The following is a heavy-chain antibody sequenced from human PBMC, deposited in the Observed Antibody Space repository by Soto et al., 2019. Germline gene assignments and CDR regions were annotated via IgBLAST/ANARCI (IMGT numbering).Heavy chain of an antibody. CDR2: IIPIFGTA. Sequence: QVQLVQSGAEVRKPGSSVKVSCKASGGTFSRHAISWVRQAPGQGLEWMGGIIPIFGTANHAQNFQGRVTIIADESTSTVYRELSSLRSDDTAMYYCARGWGYDSNDYYYAYWGQGTLVIVSS. CDR3: ARGWGYDSNDYYYAY. D-gene: IGHD3-22*01. J-gene: IGHJ4*02. V-gene: IGHV1-69*01. CDR1: GGTFSRHA.